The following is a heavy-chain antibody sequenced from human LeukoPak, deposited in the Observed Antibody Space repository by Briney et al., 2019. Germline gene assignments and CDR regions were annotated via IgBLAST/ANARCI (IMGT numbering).Heavy chain of an antibody. Sequence: SEALSLTCTVSGGSISSSSYYWGWIRQPPGKGLEWIGSIYYSGSTYYNPSLKSRVTISVDTSKNQFSLKLSSVTAADTAVYYCARTDTGHYYGDWGQGTLVTVSS. D-gene: IGHD3-22*01. CDR1: GGSISSSSYY. J-gene: IGHJ4*02. CDR2: IYYSGST. V-gene: IGHV4-39*01. CDR3: ARTDTGHYYGD.